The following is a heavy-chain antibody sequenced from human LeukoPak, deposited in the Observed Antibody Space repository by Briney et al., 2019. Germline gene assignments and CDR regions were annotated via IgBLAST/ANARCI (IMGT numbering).Heavy chain of an antibody. V-gene: IGHV3-11*01. CDR3: SRDPRHNDY. J-gene: IGHJ4*02. CDR2: ISGSAHDV. Sequence: GGSLRLSCAASGFTFSDFYMTWIRQAPGKGLELLSYISGSAHDVNYIDSVRGRFTISRDNAKNSLYLHMNSLPVEDTAVYYCSRDPRHNDYWGQGTLVTVSS. CDR1: GFTFSDFY.